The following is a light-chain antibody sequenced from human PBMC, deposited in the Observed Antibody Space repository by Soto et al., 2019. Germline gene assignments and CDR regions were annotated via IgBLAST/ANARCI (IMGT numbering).Light chain of an antibody. J-gene: IGKJ4*01. CDR1: QSVSSSY. CDR3: QQRSNWPRALT. CDR2: DAS. Sequence: EVGLTKSPGTLSLSTGERATLSCRASQSVSSSYLAWHQQKPGQAPRLLIYDASNRATGIPARFSGSGSGTDFTLTISSLEPEDFAVYYCQQRSNWPRALTFGGGTKVDNK. V-gene: IGKV3-11*01.